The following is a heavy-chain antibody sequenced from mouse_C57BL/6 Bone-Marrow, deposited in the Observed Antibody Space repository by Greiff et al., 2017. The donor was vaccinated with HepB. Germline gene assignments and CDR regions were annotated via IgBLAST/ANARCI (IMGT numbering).Heavy chain of an antibody. Sequence: EVKLMESEGGLVQPGSSMKLSCTASGFTFSDYYMAWVRQVPEKGLEWVANINYDGSSTYYLDSLKSRFIISRDNAKNILYLQMSSLKSEDTATYYCAREYYYGSSYVGYWYFDVWGTGTTVTVSS. J-gene: IGHJ1*03. CDR2: INYDGSST. CDR3: AREYYYGSSYVGYWYFDV. V-gene: IGHV5-16*01. D-gene: IGHD1-1*01. CDR1: GFTFSDYY.